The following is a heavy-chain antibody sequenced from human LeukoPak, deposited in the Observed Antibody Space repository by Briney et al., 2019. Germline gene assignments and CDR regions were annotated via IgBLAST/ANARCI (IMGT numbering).Heavy chain of an antibody. V-gene: IGHV3-48*01. CDR3: ARTTAAGNFDY. D-gene: IGHD6-13*01. J-gene: IGHJ4*02. Sequence: GGSLRLSCAASGFTLSSYSMNWVRQAPGKGLEWVSYISSSSSTIYYADSVKGRFTISRDNAKNSLYLQMNSLRAEDTAVYYCARTTAAGNFDYWGQGTLVTVSS. CDR1: GFTLSSYS. CDR2: ISSSSSTI.